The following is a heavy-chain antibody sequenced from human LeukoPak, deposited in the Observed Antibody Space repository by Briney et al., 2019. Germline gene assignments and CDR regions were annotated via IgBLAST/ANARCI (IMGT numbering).Heavy chain of an antibody. Sequence: GSLRPSFAASGFTFSSYTMNWVRPAPGKGLEWVPFISNSSSYIYYADSMKGRFTISRDNAKNSLYQQMNSLRAEDTAVYYCARDQWLQSDYYMDVWGKGTTVTVSS. CDR1: GFTFSSYT. CDR2: ISNSSSYI. CDR3: ARDQWLQSDYYMDV. D-gene: IGHD5-24*01. J-gene: IGHJ6*03. V-gene: IGHV3-21*01.